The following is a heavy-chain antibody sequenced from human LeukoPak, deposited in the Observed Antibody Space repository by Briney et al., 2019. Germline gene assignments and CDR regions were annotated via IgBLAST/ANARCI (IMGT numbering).Heavy chain of an antibody. Sequence: SETLSLTCTVSGGSISSGGYYWSWIRQHPGKGLEWIGYIYYSGSTYYNPSLKSRVTISVDTSKNQFSLKLSSVTAADTAVYYCARVPRVYYYDSSGYYGGWGQGTLVTVSS. CDR2: IYYSGST. J-gene: IGHJ4*02. D-gene: IGHD3-22*01. CDR1: GGSISSGGYY. CDR3: ARVPRVYYYDSSGYYGG. V-gene: IGHV4-31*03.